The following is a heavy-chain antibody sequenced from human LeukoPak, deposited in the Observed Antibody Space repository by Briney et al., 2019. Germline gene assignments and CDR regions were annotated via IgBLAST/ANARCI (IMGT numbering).Heavy chain of an antibody. Sequence: GGSLRLSCAASGFTFSSHSMNWVRQAPGKGLEWVSSISSSSSYIYYADSVKGRFTISRDNAKNSLYLQMNSLRAEDTAVYYCVRSRSTWFGEVLAAFDIWGQGTMVTVSS. J-gene: IGHJ3*02. V-gene: IGHV3-21*01. CDR3: VRSRSTWFGEVLAAFDI. CDR2: ISSSSSYI. CDR1: GFTFSSHS. D-gene: IGHD3-10*01.